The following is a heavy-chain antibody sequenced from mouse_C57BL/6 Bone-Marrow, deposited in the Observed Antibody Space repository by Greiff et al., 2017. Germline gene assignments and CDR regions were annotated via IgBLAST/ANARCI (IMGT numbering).Heavy chain of an antibody. Sequence: EVQLQQSGPELVKPGASVKISCKASGYTFTDYYMNWVKQSHGKSLEWIGDINPNNGGTSYNQKFKGKATLTVDKSSSTAYMELRSLTSEDSAVYYCARSEYYDGFAYWGQGTLVTVSA. D-gene: IGHD2-4*01. CDR3: ARSEYYDGFAY. V-gene: IGHV1-26*01. CDR1: GYTFTDYY. CDR2: INPNNGGT. J-gene: IGHJ3*01.